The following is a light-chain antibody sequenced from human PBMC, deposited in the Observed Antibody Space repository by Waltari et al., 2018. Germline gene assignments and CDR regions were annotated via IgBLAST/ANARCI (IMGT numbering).Light chain of an antibody. CDR3: QQADSFPRT. V-gene: IGKV1-12*01. CDR2: AAS. Sequence: DFQMTPSPSSVSVSLGDRVSISCWASQGLGSFLAWYQQKPGQAPRLLIFAASSLHTGVPSRFSATWDGTHFSLTICNIQPEDFATYYCQQADSFPRTFGPGTKVEMK. J-gene: IGKJ3*01. CDR1: QGLGSF.